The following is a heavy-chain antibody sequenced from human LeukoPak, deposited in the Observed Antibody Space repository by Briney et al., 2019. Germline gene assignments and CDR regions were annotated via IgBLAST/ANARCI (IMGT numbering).Heavy chain of an antibody. D-gene: IGHD4-23*01. Sequence: GGSLRLSCAASGFTFDDYGMSWVCQAPGKGLVWVSRINSDESTTSYADSVKGRFTISRDNAENTLYLQMNSLRAEDTAVYYCASGYSSDYGGNAYWGQGTLVTVSS. J-gene: IGHJ4*02. CDR3: ASGYSSDYGGNAY. CDR1: GFTFDDYG. CDR2: INSDESTT. V-gene: IGHV3-74*01.